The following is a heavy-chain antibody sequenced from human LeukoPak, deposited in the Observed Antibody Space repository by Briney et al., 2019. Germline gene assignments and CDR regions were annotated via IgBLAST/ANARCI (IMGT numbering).Heavy chain of an antibody. CDR2: IYYSGST. Sequence: SETLSLTCTVSGGSISSYYWSWIRQPPGKGLEWIGYIYYSGSTNYNPSLKSRVTISVDTSKNQFSLKLSSVTAADTAVYYCARRAKLAYYYYMDVWGKGTTVTVSS. V-gene: IGHV4-59*01. D-gene: IGHD6-13*01. J-gene: IGHJ6*03. CDR1: GGSISSYY. CDR3: ARRAKLAYYYYMDV.